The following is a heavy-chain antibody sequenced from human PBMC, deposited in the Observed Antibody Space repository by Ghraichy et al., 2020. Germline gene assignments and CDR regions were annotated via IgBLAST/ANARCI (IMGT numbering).Heavy chain of an antibody. CDR1: GGTFSSYA. V-gene: IGHV1-69*04. Sequence: SVKVSCKASGGTFSSYAISWVRQAPGQGLEWMGRIIPILGIANYAQKFQGRVTITADKSTSTAYMELSSLRSEDTAVYYCAIHKEYSSSDYYYYYMDVWGKGTTVTVSS. CDR3: AIHKEYSSSDYYYYYMDV. D-gene: IGHD6-6*01. J-gene: IGHJ6*03. CDR2: IIPILGIA.